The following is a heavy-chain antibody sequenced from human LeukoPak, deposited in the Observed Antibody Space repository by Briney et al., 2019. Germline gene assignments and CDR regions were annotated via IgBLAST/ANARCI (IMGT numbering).Heavy chain of an antibody. Sequence: RTGGSLRLSCAASGFTFSSYSMNWVRQAPGKGLEWVSYISSSSSYTNYADSVKGRFTISRDNAKNSLYLQMNSLRAEDTAVYYCARARHYYDSSGLMGYWGQGTLVTVSS. CDR3: ARARHYYDSSGLMGY. D-gene: IGHD3-22*01. CDR1: GFTFSSYS. V-gene: IGHV3-21*05. J-gene: IGHJ4*02. CDR2: ISSSSSYT.